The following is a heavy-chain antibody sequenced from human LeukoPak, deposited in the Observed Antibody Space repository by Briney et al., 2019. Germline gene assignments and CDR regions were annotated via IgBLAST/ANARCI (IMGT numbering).Heavy chain of an antibody. CDR1: GGSFIGFH. CDR2: INHSGST. Sequence: SETLSLTCAVYGGSFIGFHWNWIRQAPGKGLEWIGDINHSGSTNYNPSLTSRVTISVDPSKNQFSLNLSSVTAADTAVYYCARDSGRYCSGGSCYRYYYMDVWGKGTTVTVSS. V-gene: IGHV4-34*01. D-gene: IGHD2-15*01. CDR3: ARDSGRYCSGGSCYRYYYMDV. J-gene: IGHJ6*03.